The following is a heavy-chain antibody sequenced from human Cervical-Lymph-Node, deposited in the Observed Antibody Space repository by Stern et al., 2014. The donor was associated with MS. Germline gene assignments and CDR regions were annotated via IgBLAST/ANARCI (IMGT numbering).Heavy chain of an antibody. CDR3: AREGRGTYRVRVSYFDP. Sequence: VQLVQSGSELTKPGASVKISCKASGYNFTSYPINWVRQAPGQGLEWMGWINTNTGNPTYAQGFTGRFVFSLDTSVSTAFVQISSLKAEDTAVYYCAREGRGTYRVRVSYFDPWGQGTLVTVSS. CDR2: INTNTGNP. J-gene: IGHJ5*02. D-gene: IGHD2-15*01. CDR1: GYNFTSYP. V-gene: IGHV7-4-1*02.